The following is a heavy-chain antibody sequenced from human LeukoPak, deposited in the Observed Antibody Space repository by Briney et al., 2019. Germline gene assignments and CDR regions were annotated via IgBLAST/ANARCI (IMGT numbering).Heavy chain of an antibody. D-gene: IGHD3-22*01. CDR1: SGSISTSNYY. CDR3: ARDATSYYDSSGYEEIGYMDV. Sequence: SETLSLTCTVSSGSISTSNYYWGWVRQPPGKALEWIGNIFYSGSTYYSPSLKSRVTISLDTSRNQFSLKLNSVTAADTAVYYCARDATSYYDSSGYEEIGYMDVWGKGTTVTISS. J-gene: IGHJ6*03. V-gene: IGHV4-39*07. CDR2: IFYSGST.